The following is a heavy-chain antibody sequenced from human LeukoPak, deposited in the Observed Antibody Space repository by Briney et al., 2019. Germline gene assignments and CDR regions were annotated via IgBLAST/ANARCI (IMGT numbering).Heavy chain of an antibody. Sequence: PGGSLRLSCAASGFTFSDYYMSWIRQAPETGLEWLSYTSPSGGTIYYTDSVKGRFTMSRDNAQNALYQEMNSLRAEDTAVYYCAREKKTEWTTGAFDMWGQGTMVIVSS. CDR3: AREKKTEWTTGAFDM. D-gene: IGHD3-3*01. V-gene: IGHV3-11*01. CDR1: GFTFSDYY. CDR2: TSPSGGTI. J-gene: IGHJ3*02.